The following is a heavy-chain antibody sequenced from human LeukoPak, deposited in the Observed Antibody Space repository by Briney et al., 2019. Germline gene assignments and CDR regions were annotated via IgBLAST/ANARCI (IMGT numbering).Heavy chain of an antibody. Sequence: GGSLRLPCAASGFTFSSYWMSWVRQAPGKGLEWVANIKQDGSEKYYVDSVKGRFTISRDNAKNSLYLQMNSLRAEDTAVYYCARGPEYYDILSGYYHFDYWGQGTLVTVSS. CDR3: ARGPEYYDILSGYYHFDY. D-gene: IGHD3-9*01. J-gene: IGHJ4*02. V-gene: IGHV3-7*03. CDR2: IKQDGSEK. CDR1: GFTFSSYW.